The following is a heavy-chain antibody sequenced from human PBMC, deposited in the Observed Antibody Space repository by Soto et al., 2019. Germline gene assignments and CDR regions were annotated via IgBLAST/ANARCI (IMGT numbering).Heavy chain of an antibody. CDR1: GFTFSSYW. CDR2: IKQDGSEK. V-gene: IGHV3-7*01. CDR3: ARDRLLVGGPFSAFDI. J-gene: IGHJ3*02. Sequence: EVQLVESGGGLVQPGGSLRLSCAASGFTFSSYWMSWVRQAPGKGLEWVANIKQDGSEKYYVDSVKGRFTISRDNAENSLYLQMNSLRAEDTAVYYCARDRLLVGGPFSAFDIWGQGTMVTVSS. D-gene: IGHD2-15*01.